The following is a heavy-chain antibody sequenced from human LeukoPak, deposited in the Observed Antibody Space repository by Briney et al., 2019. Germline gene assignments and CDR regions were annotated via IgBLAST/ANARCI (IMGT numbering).Heavy chain of an antibody. V-gene: IGHV1-69*01. D-gene: IGHD6-13*01. CDR2: IIPIFGTA. J-gene: IGHJ4*02. CDR1: GGTFSSYA. CDR3: ATMGGYSSSWYAVY. Sequence: GASVKVSCKASGGTFSSYAISWVRQAPGQGLEWMGGIIPIFGTANYAQKFQGRVTITADESTSTAYMELSSLRSEDTAVYYCATMGGYSSSWYAVYWGQGTLVTVSS.